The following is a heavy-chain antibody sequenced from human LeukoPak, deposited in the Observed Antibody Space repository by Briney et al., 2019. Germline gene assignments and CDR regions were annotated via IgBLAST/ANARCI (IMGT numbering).Heavy chain of an antibody. V-gene: IGHV3-7*01. J-gene: IGHJ4*02. CDR2: IKQDGSEK. CDR1: GFTFSSYW. D-gene: IGHD3-22*01. CDR3: GRESRHVYYDNSEYW. Sequence: PGGSLRLSCAASGFTFSSYWMSWVRQAPGKGLEWVANIKQDGSEKYYVDSVKGRFTISRDNAKNSLYLQMNSLRADDTAVYYCGRESRHVYYDNSEYWGGQGTLVTVSS.